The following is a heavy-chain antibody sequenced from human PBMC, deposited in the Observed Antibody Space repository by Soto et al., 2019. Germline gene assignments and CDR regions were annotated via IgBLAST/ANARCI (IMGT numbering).Heavy chain of an antibody. V-gene: IGHV2-5*02. CDR1: GFSLSTLGVG. Sequence: QITLKESGPTLVKPTQTLTLTCSFSGFSLSTLGVGVGWIRQPPGKALEWLAFIFWDDDKWYSPSLRSRLTITDDTSTNPVVLTMPNIVPADSATYYRAHRSRGYAYYFDQWGQGTLVTVSS. J-gene: IGHJ4*02. D-gene: IGHD5-12*01. CDR2: IFWDDDK. CDR3: AHRSRGYAYYFDQ.